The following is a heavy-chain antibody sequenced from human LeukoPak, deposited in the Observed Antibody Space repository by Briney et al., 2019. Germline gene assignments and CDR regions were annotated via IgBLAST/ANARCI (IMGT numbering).Heavy chain of an antibody. CDR2: ISYDGSNK. V-gene: IGHV3-30*04. CDR3: ARGSGYLETFDY. CDR1: GFIFSSCA. J-gene: IGHJ4*02. Sequence: PGRSLRLSCAASGFIFSSCAMHWVRQAPGKGLEWVAVISYDGSNKYYADSVKGRFTISRDNSRNTLYLQMNSLRAEDTAVYYCARGSGYLETFDYWGQGTLVTVSS. D-gene: IGHD3-22*01.